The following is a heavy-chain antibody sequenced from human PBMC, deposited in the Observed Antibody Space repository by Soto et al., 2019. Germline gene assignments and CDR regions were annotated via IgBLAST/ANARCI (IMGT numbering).Heavy chain of an antibody. CDR3: ARLWGDYFDH. Sequence: PSETLSLTCTVSGGSTSSYYWSWIRQPPGKGLEWIGDIYYSGSTNYNPSLKSRVTISVDTSKNQFSLKLSLKLSSVTAADTAVYYCARLWGDYFDHWGHGTLATVPS. V-gene: IGHV4-59*08. J-gene: IGHJ4*01. CDR1: GGSTSSYY. D-gene: IGHD3-10*01. CDR2: IYYSGST.